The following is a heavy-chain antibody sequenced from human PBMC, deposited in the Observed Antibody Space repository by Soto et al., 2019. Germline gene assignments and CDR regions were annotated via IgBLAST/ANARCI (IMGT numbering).Heavy chain of an antibody. CDR3: ARTTLRRWFDS. D-gene: IGHD1-1*01. CDR2: GYYSGST. V-gene: IGHV4-30-4*01. CDR1: GGSISSGDYY. J-gene: IGHJ5*01. Sequence: SETLSLTCSVSGGSISSGDYYWSWIRQPPGKCLEWIGYGYYSGSTYYNPSLKSRFTIXXXTXXXXXSLXLSXVTXADTAVYFCARTTLRRWFDSWGQGTLVTVSS.